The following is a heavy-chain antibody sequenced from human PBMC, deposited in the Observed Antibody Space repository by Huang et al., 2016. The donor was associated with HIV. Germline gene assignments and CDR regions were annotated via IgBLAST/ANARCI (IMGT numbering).Heavy chain of an antibody. V-gene: IGHV4-34*01. J-gene: IGHJ5*02. CDR3: ARRFRVAAARKWFDP. D-gene: IGHD6-13*01. CDR1: GGSLSGSS. Sequence: QVQLQQWGAGLLKPSETLSLTCAVYGGSLSGSSWSWIRQSPAKGLEWVGEINDSVTTNYNPSLKSRVTISLDTSKNQFSLKLSSVTAADTAVYYCARRFRVAAARKWFDPWGQGILVTVSS. CDR2: INDSVTT.